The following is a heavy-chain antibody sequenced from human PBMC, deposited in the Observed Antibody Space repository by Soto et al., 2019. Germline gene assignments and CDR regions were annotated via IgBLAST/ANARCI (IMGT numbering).Heavy chain of an antibody. CDR2: ISYDGSNK. Sequence: QVQLVESGGGVVQPGRSLRLSCAASGFTFSSYGMHWVRQAPGKGLEWVAVISYDGSNKYYADSVKGRFTISRDNXKNPLYLQMNSLRAEDTAVYYCAKDRGVGAAGYFDYWGQGTLVTVSS. CDR1: GFTFSSYG. D-gene: IGHD1-26*01. CDR3: AKDRGVGAAGYFDY. J-gene: IGHJ4*02. V-gene: IGHV3-30*18.